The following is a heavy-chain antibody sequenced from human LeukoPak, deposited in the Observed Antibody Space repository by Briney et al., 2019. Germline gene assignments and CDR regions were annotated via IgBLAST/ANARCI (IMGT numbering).Heavy chain of an antibody. CDR3: ARDQGIYNHRIIDS. CDR1: VYAFSSYG. J-gene: IGHJ4*02. Sequence: ASVKVSCKASVYAFSSYGIGWVRQAPGQGLEWMGWISAYNGNTNFAQEFQGRVTMTTDTSTSTASMELRSLRSDDTAVYYCARDQGIYNHRIIDSWGQGTLVTVSS. D-gene: IGHD5-12*01. V-gene: IGHV1-18*01. CDR2: ISAYNGNT.